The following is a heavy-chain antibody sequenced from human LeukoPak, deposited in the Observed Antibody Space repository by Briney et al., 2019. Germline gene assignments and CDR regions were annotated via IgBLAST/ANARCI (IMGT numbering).Heavy chain of an antibody. D-gene: IGHD2-8*01. CDR2: IYYSGSA. CDR1: GDSLSSSSYY. Sequence: PSETLSLTCTVSGDSLSSSSYYWGWIRQPPGTGLEWIGNIYYSGSAHYNPSLKSRVTISVDMSKNQFSLRLSSVTTADMAELYCARLNGVMDYFDYWGQGTLVTVSS. V-gene: IGHV4-39*01. J-gene: IGHJ4*02. CDR3: ARLNGVMDYFDY.